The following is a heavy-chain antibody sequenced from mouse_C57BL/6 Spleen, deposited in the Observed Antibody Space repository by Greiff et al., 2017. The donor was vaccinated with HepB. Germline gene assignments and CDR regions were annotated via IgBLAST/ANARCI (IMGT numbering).Heavy chain of an antibody. CDR1: GFSFNTYA. CDR2: IRSKSNNYAT. J-gene: IGHJ2*01. D-gene: IGHD1-2*01. Sequence: EVMLVESGGGLVQPKGSLKLSCAASGFSFNTYAMNWVRQAPGKGLEWVARIRSKSNNYATYYADSVKDRFTISRDDSESMLYLQMNNLKTEDTAMYYCVRQSTTAWYYFDYWGQGTTLTVSS. CDR3: VRQSTTAWYYFDY. V-gene: IGHV10-1*01.